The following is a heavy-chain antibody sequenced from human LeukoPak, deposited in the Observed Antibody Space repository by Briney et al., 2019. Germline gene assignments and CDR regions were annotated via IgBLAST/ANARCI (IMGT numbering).Heavy chain of an antibody. CDR1: GYPISSGYY. D-gene: IGHD1-26*01. CDR2: IYYSGST. CDR3: ARYSGSYPHDAFDI. Sequence: PSETLSLTCTVSGYPISSGYYWGWIRQPPGKGLEWIGYIYYSGSTSYNPSLKSRVTISVDTSKNHFSLKLSSVTAADTAVYYCARYSGSYPHDAFDIWGQGTMVTVSS. J-gene: IGHJ3*02. V-gene: IGHV4-61*03.